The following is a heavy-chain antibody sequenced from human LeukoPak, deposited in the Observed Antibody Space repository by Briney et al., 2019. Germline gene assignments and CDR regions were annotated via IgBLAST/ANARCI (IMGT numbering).Heavy chain of an antibody. CDR3: ARVGSSSLSSESGY. V-gene: IGHV4-34*01. Sequence: PSETLSLTCAVYGGSFSGYYWSWIRQPPGKGLEWIGEINHSGSTNYNPSLKSRVTISIDTSKNQFSLKLSSVTAADTAVYYCARVGSSSLSSESGYWGQGTLVTVSS. D-gene: IGHD6-6*01. CDR2: INHSGST. CDR1: GGSFSGYY. J-gene: IGHJ4*02.